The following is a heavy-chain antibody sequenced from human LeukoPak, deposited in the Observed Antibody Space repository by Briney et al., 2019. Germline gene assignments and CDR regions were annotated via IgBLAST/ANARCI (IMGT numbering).Heavy chain of an antibody. V-gene: IGHV4-4*07. CDR3: ARGRYYYDSGGYSTDAFDI. D-gene: IGHD3-22*01. J-gene: IGHJ3*02. Sequence: SETLSLTCTVSGGSISSYYWSWIRQPAGKGLEWIGRIYSSGSTNYNPSLKSRVTMSTDTSKNQFSLRLNSVTAADTAVYYCARGRYYYDSGGYSTDAFDIWGQGTMVTVSS. CDR2: IYSSGST. CDR1: GGSISSYY.